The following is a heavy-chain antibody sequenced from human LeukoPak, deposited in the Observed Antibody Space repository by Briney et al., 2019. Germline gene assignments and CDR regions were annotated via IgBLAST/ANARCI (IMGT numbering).Heavy chain of an antibody. Sequence: GGSLRLSCAASGFTFSSYAMHWVRQAPGKGLEWVAVISYDGSNKYYADSVKGRFTISRDNSKNTLYLQMNSLRAEDTAVYYCARDVESLHTTYHDFWSGYSNYYYYYGMDVWGQGTTATVSS. J-gene: IGHJ6*02. CDR1: GFTFSSYA. CDR2: ISYDGSNK. V-gene: IGHV3-30-3*01. CDR3: ARDVESLHTTYHDFWSGYSNYYYYYGMDV. D-gene: IGHD3-3*01.